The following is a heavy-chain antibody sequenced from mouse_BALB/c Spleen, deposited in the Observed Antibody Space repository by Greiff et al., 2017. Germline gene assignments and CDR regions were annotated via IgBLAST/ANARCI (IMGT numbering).Heavy chain of an antibody. D-gene: IGHD2-4*01. Sequence: VQLKESGAELVKPGASVKFSCTPSGSTLKDTYMHWVTQRPEQGLEWIGGIDPANGNTKYDPKFQGKATITADTSSNTAYLQLSSLTSEDTAVYYCARTMINYAMDYWGQGTSVTVSS. J-gene: IGHJ4*01. CDR3: ARTMINYAMDY. CDR1: GSTLKDTY. CDR2: IDPANGNT. V-gene: IGHV14-3*02.